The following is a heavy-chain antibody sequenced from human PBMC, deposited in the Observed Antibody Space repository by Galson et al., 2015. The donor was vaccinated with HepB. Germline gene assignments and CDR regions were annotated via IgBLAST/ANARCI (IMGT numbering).Heavy chain of an antibody. CDR1: GFTFSSYD. Sequence: SLRLSCAASGFTFSSYDMHWVRQATGKGLEWVSAIGTAGDTYYPGSVKGRFTISRENAKNSLYLQMNSLRAWDTAVYYCARSDAAAGTGLLSMDVWGQGTTVTVSS. J-gene: IGHJ6*02. CDR2: IGTAGDT. V-gene: IGHV3-13*01. D-gene: IGHD6-13*01. CDR3: ARSDAAAGTGLLSMDV.